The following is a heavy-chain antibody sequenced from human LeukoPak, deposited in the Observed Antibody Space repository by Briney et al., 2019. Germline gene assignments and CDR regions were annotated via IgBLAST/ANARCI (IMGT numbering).Heavy chain of an antibody. Sequence: GGSLRLSCAASGFTFSTYSMNWVRQAPGKGLEWISYITDDASTIYYAGSVQGRFTISRDNAENSLFLQMTSLRVEDTAVYYCVARGGWARFDYWGQGALVTVSA. J-gene: IGHJ4*02. CDR1: GFTFSTYS. D-gene: IGHD6-19*01. CDR2: ITDDASTI. V-gene: IGHV3-48*04. CDR3: VARGGWARFDY.